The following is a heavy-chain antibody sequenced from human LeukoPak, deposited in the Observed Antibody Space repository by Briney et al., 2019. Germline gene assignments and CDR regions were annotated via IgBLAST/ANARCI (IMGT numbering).Heavy chain of an antibody. CDR1: VYTFTGYD. Sequence: ASVKVSSKASVYTFTGYDINWVRQATGQGLEWMGWMNPKSGNTGYAQKFQGRVTMTRNTSISTAYMELSSLRSEDTAVYYRARVWCELPIRYYHPYIDVWRKGTTVTVSS. V-gene: IGHV1-8*01. D-gene: IGHD1-26*01. J-gene: IGHJ6*03. CDR2: MNPKSGNT. CDR3: ARVWCELPIRYYHPYIDV.